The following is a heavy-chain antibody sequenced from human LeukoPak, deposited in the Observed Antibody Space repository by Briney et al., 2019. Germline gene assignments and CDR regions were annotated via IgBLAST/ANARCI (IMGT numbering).Heavy chain of an antibody. Sequence: SQTLSLTCTVSGGSISSGGYYWGWIRQPPGKGLEWIGSIYYTGSTYYNPSLKSRVTISVDTSKNQFSLNLSSVTAADTAIYYCTTSYGSSWPEIDYWGQGTLVTVSS. CDR3: TTSYGSSWPEIDY. V-gene: IGHV4-39*01. D-gene: IGHD6-13*01. CDR1: GGSISSGGYY. J-gene: IGHJ4*02. CDR2: IYYTGST.